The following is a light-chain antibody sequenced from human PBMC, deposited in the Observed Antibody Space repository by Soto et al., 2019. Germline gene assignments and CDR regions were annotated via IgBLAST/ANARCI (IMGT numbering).Light chain of an antibody. CDR1: QGTSSY. V-gene: IGKV1-9*01. J-gene: IGKJ5*01. CDR2: GAS. Sequence: DIQLTQSPSFLSASVGDRVTITCRSSQGTSSYLAWFQQKPGSAPKLLIYGASTLQSWVPARFSGSGSGPDFRLTLSNLQPEDFATSYCQQLNAYPLTFGQGTRLEIK. CDR3: QQLNAYPLT.